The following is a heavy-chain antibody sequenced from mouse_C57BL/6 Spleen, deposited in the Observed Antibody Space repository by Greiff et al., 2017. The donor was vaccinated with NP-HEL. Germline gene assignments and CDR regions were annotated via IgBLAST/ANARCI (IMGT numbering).Heavy chain of an antibody. Sequence: QVQLKESGAELVRPGASVTLSCKASGYTFTDYEMHWVKQTPVHGLEWIGAIDPETGGTAYNQKFKGKAILTADKSSSTAYMELRILTSEDSAVYYCTRSYYGSSTNYWGQGTTLTVSS. CDR3: TRSYYGSSTNY. J-gene: IGHJ2*01. CDR2: IDPETGGT. V-gene: IGHV1-15*01. CDR1: GYTFTDYE. D-gene: IGHD1-1*01.